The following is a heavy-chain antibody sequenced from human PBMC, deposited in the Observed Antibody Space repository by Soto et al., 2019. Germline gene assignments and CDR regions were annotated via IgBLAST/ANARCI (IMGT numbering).Heavy chain of an antibody. CDR3: ARGFGDYSGYDY. J-gene: IGHJ4*02. CDR2: ISSKAYGVTT. CDR1: GFTFGDYA. Sequence: GGSLRLSCTASGFTFGDYAMSWVRQAPGKGLEWVGFISSKAYGVTTEYAASVKGRFTSSRDDSKSIVYLQMNSVKTEDAAVYYCARGFGDYSGYDYWGQGTLVTVSS. D-gene: IGHD5-12*01. V-gene: IGHV3-49*04.